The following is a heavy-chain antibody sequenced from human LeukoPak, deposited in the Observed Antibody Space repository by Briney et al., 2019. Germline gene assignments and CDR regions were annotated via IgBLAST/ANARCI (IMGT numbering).Heavy chain of an antibody. D-gene: IGHD1-26*01. CDR2: VYYRGST. J-gene: IGHJ5*02. CDR1: GDSISSHF. V-gene: IGHV4-59*11. CDR3: ARRWATTDYYNVLEP. Sequence: SETLSLTCTVSGDSISSHFWTWIRQPPGKGLEFIGYVYYRGSTYYNTSLKSRVTISVDTSKNQFSLNLNSVSTADTAVYYCARRWATTDYYNVLEPWGQGTLVTVSS.